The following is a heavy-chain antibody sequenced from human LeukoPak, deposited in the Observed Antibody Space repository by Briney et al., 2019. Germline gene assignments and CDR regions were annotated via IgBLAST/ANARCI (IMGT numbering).Heavy chain of an antibody. Sequence: GGSLRLSCAASGFTFSSYSMNWVRQAPGKGLEWVSAISGSGSSTNYADSVKGRFTISRDNSKNTLYLQMNSLRAEDTAVYYCTTSGSGSYYYYYYYYMDVWGKGTTVTVSS. V-gene: IGHV3-23*01. CDR1: GFTFSSYS. CDR3: TTSGSGSYYYYYYYYMDV. CDR2: ISGSGSST. D-gene: IGHD3-10*01. J-gene: IGHJ6*03.